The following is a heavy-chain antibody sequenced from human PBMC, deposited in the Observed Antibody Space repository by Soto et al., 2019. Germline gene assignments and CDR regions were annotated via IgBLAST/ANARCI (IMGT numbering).Heavy chain of an antibody. CDR1: GGSISNYY. CDR3: ARDHPHSYGVYYLDY. J-gene: IGHJ4*02. V-gene: IGHV4-59*01. D-gene: IGHD5-18*01. Sequence: SETLSLTCTVSGGSISNYYWNWIRQSPGKGLEWIGYIYSSGSTHYNPSLQNRVTISIDTSKNQVSLKVNSVTAADTAVYYCARDHPHSYGVYYLDYWGQGTPVTVSS. CDR2: IYSSGST.